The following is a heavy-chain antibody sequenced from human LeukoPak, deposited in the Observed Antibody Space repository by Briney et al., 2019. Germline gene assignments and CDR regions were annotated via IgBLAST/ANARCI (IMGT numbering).Heavy chain of an antibody. Sequence: GGSLRLSCAASGFTFSSYSMNWVRQAPGKGLEWVSHITASGTAMFYADSVKGRFTISRDNAKNPLYLQMNSLRDEDTAVYYCASSGSYRFDYWGQGTLVTVSS. CDR2: ITASGTAM. CDR1: GFTFSSYS. D-gene: IGHD1-26*01. V-gene: IGHV3-48*02. CDR3: ASSGSYRFDY. J-gene: IGHJ4*02.